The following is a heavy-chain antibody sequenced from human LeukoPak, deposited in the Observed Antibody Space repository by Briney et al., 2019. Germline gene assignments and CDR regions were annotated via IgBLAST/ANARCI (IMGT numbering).Heavy chain of an antibody. Sequence: SETLSLTCTVSGGSISSSSYYSCWIRQPPGEGLEWIGSIYHSGSTYYNPSLKSRVTISVDTSKNQFSLKLSSVTAADTAVYYCARSLLGATSRIFIYWGQGTLVTVSS. V-gene: IGHV4-39*01. J-gene: IGHJ4*02. CDR3: ARSLLGATSRIFIY. CDR2: IYHSGST. CDR1: GGSISSSSYY. D-gene: IGHD1-26*01.